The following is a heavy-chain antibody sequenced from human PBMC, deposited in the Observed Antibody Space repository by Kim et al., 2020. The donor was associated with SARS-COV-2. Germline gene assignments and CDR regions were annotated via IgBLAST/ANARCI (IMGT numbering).Heavy chain of an antibody. CDR3: AKIKTPVVVPAATQHKYYYYGMDV. D-gene: IGHD2-2*01. V-gene: IGHV3-23*01. CDR1: GFTFSSYA. Sequence: GGSLRLSCAASGFTFSSYAMSWVRQAPGKGLEWVSAISGSGGSTYYADSVKGRFTISRDNSKNTLYLQMNSLRAEDTAVYYCAKIKTPVVVPAATQHKYYYYGMDVWGQGTTVTVSS. CDR2: ISGSGGST. J-gene: IGHJ6*02.